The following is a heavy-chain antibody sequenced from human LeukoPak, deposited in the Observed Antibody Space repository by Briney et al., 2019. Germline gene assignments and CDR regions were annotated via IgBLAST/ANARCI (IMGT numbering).Heavy chain of an antibody. CDR2: IYHSGST. CDR3: ARLRDPEGHY. Sequence: SETLSLTCTVSGGSISSGGYYWSWIRQPPGKGLEWIGYIYHSGSTYYNPSLKSRVTMSVDTSKNQFSLKLSSVTAADTAVYYCARLRDPEGHYWGQGTLVTVSS. J-gene: IGHJ4*02. CDR1: GGSISSGGYY. V-gene: IGHV4-30-2*01.